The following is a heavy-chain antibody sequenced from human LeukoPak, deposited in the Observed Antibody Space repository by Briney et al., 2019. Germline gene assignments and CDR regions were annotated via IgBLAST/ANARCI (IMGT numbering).Heavy chain of an antibody. V-gene: IGHV4-34*01. Sequence: SETLSLTCAVYGGSFSGYYWRWIRQPPGKGLEWIGEINHSGGTNYNPSLKSRVTISVDTSKNQFSLKLSSVTAADTAVYYCARKYSSSWSEDYWGQGTLVTVSS. J-gene: IGHJ4*02. CDR3: ARKYSSSWSEDY. D-gene: IGHD6-13*01. CDR2: INHSGGT. CDR1: GGSFSGYY.